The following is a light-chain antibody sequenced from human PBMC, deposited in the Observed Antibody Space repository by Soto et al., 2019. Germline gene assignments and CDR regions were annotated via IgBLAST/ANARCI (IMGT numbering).Light chain of an antibody. CDR1: ESISRH. J-gene: IGKJ5*01. V-gene: IGKV1-39*01. Sequence: DIQMTQSPSSLSASVGDRVTITCRTSESISRHLNWYQQKPGKAPKLLIYAASSLQNGVPSRFSGGGSGTDFTLTISHLQPEDFATYYCQQSYSPLSITFGQGTRLEIK. CDR3: QQSYSPLSIT. CDR2: AAS.